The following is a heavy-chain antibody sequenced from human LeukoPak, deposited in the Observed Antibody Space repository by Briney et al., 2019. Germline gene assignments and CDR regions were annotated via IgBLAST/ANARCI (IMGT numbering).Heavy chain of an antibody. CDR1: GFTFSNYA. J-gene: IGHJ4*02. CDR2: ISTSGGST. D-gene: IGHD2-21*01. Sequence: GGSLRLSCAASGFTFSNYAMGWVRQAPGKGLEWVSVISTSGGSTYYADSVKGRFTMSRDNSKNTLYLQMNSLRAEDTAVYFCAKDDRGGYYFFDSWGQGTLVTVSS. CDR3: AKDDRGGYYFFDS. V-gene: IGHV3-23*01.